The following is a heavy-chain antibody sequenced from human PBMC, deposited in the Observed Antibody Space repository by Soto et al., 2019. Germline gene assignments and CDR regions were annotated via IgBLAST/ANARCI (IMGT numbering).Heavy chain of an antibody. CDR3: ARDTGDGTFYF. Sequence: ASVKVSCKASGYTFSSYAMHWVRQAPGQRLEWMGWINAGYGNTKSSQKFQDRVTISRDTSASTAYMELTSLRSEDTAVYYCARDTGDGTFYFWGQGTLVTVSS. D-gene: IGHD7-27*01. CDR1: GYTFSSYA. V-gene: IGHV1-3*01. CDR2: INAGYGNT. J-gene: IGHJ4*02.